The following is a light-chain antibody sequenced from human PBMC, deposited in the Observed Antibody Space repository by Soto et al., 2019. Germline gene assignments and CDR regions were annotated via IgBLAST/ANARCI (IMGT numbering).Light chain of an antibody. J-gene: IGKJ1*01. CDR1: QSISDQ. CDR3: QEYTPSFTWT. V-gene: IGKV1-5*03. Sequence: DIQMTQSPSTLSASVGDRVTITCRASQSISDQLAWYQQKTGRAPEVLIHKASTLESGVPSRFSGNGSGTEFTPTISSLQPDDFATYYCQEYTPSFTWTFGQGTKVEI. CDR2: KAS.